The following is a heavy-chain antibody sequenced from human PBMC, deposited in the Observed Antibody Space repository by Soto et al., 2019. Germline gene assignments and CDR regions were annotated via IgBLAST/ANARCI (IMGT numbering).Heavy chain of an antibody. CDR3: ARAGKRGRDNWFDP. CDR1: GFTFSSYG. CDR2: ISYDGSNK. Sequence: QVQLVESGGGVVQPGRSLRLSCAASGFTFSSYGMHWVRQAPGKGLEWVAVISYDGSNKYYADSVKGRFTISRDNSKNTLYLQMNSLRAEDTAVYYCARAGKRGRDNWFDPWGQGTLVTVSS. V-gene: IGHV3-30*03. D-gene: IGHD6-13*01. J-gene: IGHJ5*02.